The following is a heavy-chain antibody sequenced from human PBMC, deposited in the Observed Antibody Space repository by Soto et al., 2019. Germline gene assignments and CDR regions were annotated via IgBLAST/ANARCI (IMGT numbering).Heavy chain of an antibody. J-gene: IGHJ6*02. CDR3: ARGEWFLRGYGMDV. Sequence: QVQLQESGPGLVKPSETLSLTCTVSGGYISTDYWSWIRQPPGKRLEYIGFIYYGGSTNYNPSLESRVTISPDTSKNQFSLKLSSVTAADTAVYYCARGEWFLRGYGMDVWGRGTTVTVS. D-gene: IGHD3-3*01. CDR2: IYYGGST. CDR1: GGYISTDY. V-gene: IGHV4-59*01.